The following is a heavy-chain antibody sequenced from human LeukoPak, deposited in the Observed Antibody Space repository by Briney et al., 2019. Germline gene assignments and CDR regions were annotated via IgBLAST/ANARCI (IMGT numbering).Heavy chain of an antibody. D-gene: IGHD1-26*01. V-gene: IGHV3-23*01. CDR3: ARDGRALLRDFDY. CDR1: GFTFSNNA. CDR2: ISGSGGAT. J-gene: IGHJ4*02. Sequence: GGSLRLSCAASGFTFSNNAMTWVRQAPGKGLEWVSGISGSGGATNYADSVKGRITISRDNSKNTLYLQMNSLRAEDTGVYYCARDGRALLRDFDYWGQGTLVTVSS.